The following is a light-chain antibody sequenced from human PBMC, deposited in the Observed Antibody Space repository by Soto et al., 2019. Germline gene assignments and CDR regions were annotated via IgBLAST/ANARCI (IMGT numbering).Light chain of an antibody. CDR2: AAS. J-gene: IGKJ5*01. Sequence: DIQMTQSPSSLSASVGDGVTITCRASQSISSYLNWYQQKPGKAPKLLIYAASSLQSVVPSRFSGSGSGTDFTLTICSLQPEDFATYYCQQSYSTPQITFGQGTRLEIK. V-gene: IGKV1-39*01. CDR3: QQSYSTPQIT. CDR1: QSISSY.